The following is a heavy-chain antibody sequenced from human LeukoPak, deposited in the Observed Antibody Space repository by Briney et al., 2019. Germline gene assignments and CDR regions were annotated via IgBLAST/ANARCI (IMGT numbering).Heavy chain of an antibody. J-gene: IGHJ6*02. CDR3: ARDYYDILTGYSSLYYYYGMDV. CDR1: GFTFSSYS. D-gene: IGHD3-9*01. V-gene: IGHV3-48*04. CDR2: ISSSSSTI. Sequence: GGSLRLSCAASGFTFSSYSMNWVRQAPGKGLEWVSYISSSSSTIYYADSVKGRFTISRDNAKNSLYLQMNSLRAEDTAVYYCARDYYDILTGYSSLYYYYGMDVWGQGTTVTVSS.